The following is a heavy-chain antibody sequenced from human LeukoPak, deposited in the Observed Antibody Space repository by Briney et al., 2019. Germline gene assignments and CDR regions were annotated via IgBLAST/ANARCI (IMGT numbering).Heavy chain of an antibody. J-gene: IGHJ5*02. CDR1: GYTFTGYY. D-gene: IGHD6-19*01. Sequence: ASVKVSCKASGYTFTGYYMHWVRQAPGQGLEWMGWINPNSGGTNYAQKFQGRVTMTRDTSISTAYMELSRLRSDDTAVYYCARELQQWSLGDWFEPWGQGTLVTVSS. CDR2: INPNSGGT. CDR3: ARELQQWSLGDWFEP. V-gene: IGHV1-2*02.